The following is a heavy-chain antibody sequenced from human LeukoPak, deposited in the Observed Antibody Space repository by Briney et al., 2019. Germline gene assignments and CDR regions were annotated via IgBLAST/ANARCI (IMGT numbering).Heavy chain of an antibody. Sequence: GGTLRLSCAASGFTFSNYGMTWVRQAPGKGLVWVSRINGDGSSTAYADSVKGRFTISRDNAKNTLYLQMNSLTAEDTAVYYCARGPPWYFDLWGRGTLVTVSS. J-gene: IGHJ2*01. CDR3: ARGPPWYFDL. D-gene: IGHD6-25*01. CDR2: INGDGSST. V-gene: IGHV3-74*01. CDR1: GFTFSNYG.